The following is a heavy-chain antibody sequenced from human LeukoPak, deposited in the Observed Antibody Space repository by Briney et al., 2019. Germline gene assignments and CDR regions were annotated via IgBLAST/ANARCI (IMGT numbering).Heavy chain of an antibody. CDR1: GFTFSSYA. CDR2: ISGSGGST. D-gene: IGHD3-10*01. V-gene: IGHV3-23*01. CDR3: AKGDSYYVSGSYFFGY. J-gene: IGHJ4*02. Sequence: GRSLRLSCAASGFTFSSYAMHWVRQAPGKGLEWVSAISGSGGSTYYADSVKGRFTISRDNSKNTLYLQMKSLRAEDTAVYYCAKGDSYYVSGSYFFGYWGQGTLVTVSS.